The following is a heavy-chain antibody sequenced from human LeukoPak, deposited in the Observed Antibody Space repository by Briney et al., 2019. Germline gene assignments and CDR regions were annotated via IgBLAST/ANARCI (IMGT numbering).Heavy chain of an antibody. CDR1: GGTFSSFA. Sequence: ASVKVSCKASGGTFSSFAISWVRQAPGQGLEWMGWISAYNGNTNYAQKLQGRVTMTTDTSTSTAYMELRSLRSDDTAVYYCARGTYYYGSGSYYTWFDPWGQGTLVTVSS. J-gene: IGHJ5*02. D-gene: IGHD3-10*01. V-gene: IGHV1-18*01. CDR2: ISAYNGNT. CDR3: ARGTYYYGSGSYYTWFDP.